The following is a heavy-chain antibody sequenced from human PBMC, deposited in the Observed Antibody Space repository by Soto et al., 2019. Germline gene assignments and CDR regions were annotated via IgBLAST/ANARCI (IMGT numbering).Heavy chain of an antibody. CDR3: ARETTVTLFDY. V-gene: IGHV4-59*01. CDR2: IYYSGST. CDR1: GGSISGFY. J-gene: IGHJ4*02. Sequence: PSETLSLTCTVSGGSISGFYWSWLRQPPGKGLEWVAYIYYSGSTTLNPSLKSRVTISVDVSKNQFSLKVNSVTAADTAVYYCARETTVTLFDYWGQGTLVTVSS. D-gene: IGHD4-4*01.